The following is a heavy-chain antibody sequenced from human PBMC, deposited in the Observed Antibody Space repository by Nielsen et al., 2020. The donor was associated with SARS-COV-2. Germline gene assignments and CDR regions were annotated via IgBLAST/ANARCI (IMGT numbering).Heavy chain of an antibody. CDR2: IKWNGEGT. J-gene: IGHJ6*03. D-gene: IGHD3-3*01. CDR1: GFSFDDHD. CDR3: VRDAIPRDHAASWVDDLVLRYLEVEADYMDV. V-gene: IGHV3-20*01. Sequence: GESLKISCTASGFSFDDHDMSWVRQVPGKGLECVLSIKWNGEGTAYADSVKRRFSNSSVNAKNALHLEMNSLRVEDTALYHCVRDAIPRDHAASWVDDLVLRYLEVEADYMDVWGRGTTVTVSS.